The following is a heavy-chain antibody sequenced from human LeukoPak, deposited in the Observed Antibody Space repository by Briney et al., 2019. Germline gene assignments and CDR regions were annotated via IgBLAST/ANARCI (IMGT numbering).Heavy chain of an antibody. D-gene: IGHD2-15*01. CDR2: IVVGSGNT. V-gene: IGHV1-58*01. CDR3: AAGSVVYYYYYGMDV. Sequence: SVKVSCKASGFTFTSSAVQWVRQARGQRLEWIGWIVVGSGNTNYAQKFQERVTITRDMSTSTAYMELSSLRSEDTAVYYCAAGSVVYYYYYGMDVWGQGTTVTVS. J-gene: IGHJ6*02. CDR1: GFTFTSSA.